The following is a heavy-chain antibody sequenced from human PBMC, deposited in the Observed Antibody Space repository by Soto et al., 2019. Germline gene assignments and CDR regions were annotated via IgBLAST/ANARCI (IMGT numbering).Heavy chain of an antibody. CDR3: ARWVGGSMYDNSGKYDS. D-gene: IGHD3-22*01. CDR2: VAYDGSKT. CDR1: GFTFSSNG. J-gene: IGHJ5*01. V-gene: IGHV3-30*03. Sequence: QVQLVESGGGVVQPGRSLRLTCAASGFTFSSNGMHWVRQAPGKGLEWVALVAYDGSKTYYGDSVRGRFTISRDNSENTLYLQMNSLRAEDTAVCYCARWVGGSMYDNSGKYDSWGQGTLVTVSS.